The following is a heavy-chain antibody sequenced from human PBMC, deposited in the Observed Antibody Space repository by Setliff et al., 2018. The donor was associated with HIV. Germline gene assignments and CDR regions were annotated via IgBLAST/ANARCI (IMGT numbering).Heavy chain of an antibody. CDR1: GFSFSGYS. V-gene: IGHV3-48*01. CDR3: ATFADGPDS. J-gene: IGHJ4*02. D-gene: IGHD3-3*01. Sequence: GSLRLSCAASGFSFSGYSMNWVRQAPGRGLEWLSYISSSSSTIYYADSVKGRFTISRDNAKNSLYLQMNRLKTDDTAFYYCATFADGPDSWGQGTLVTVSS. CDR2: ISSSSSTI.